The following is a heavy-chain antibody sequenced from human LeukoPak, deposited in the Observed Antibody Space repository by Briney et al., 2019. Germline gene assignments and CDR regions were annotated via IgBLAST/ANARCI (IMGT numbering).Heavy chain of an antibody. CDR1: GGSFSGYY. Sequence: SETLSLTCAVYGGSFSGYYWSWIRQPPGKGLEWIGEINHSGSTNYNPSLKSRVTISVDTSKNQFSLKLSSVTAADTAVYYCARKSSVSTVINWFDHWGQGTLVTVSS. V-gene: IGHV4-34*01. CDR2: INHSGST. D-gene: IGHD4-17*01. J-gene: IGHJ5*02. CDR3: ARKSSVSTVINWFDH.